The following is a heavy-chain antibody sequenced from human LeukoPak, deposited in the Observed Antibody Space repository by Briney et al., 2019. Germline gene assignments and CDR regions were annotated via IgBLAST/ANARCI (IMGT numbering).Heavy chain of an antibody. CDR2: ISTSSSYV. Sequence: GGSLRLSCAASGFTFSSYSMNWVRQAPGKGLDWVSSISTSSSYVSYADSLKGRFTISRDNAKNSLYLQMNSLRAEDTAVYYCARDPYYYGSGSYLYWGQGTLVTVSS. CDR1: GFTFSSYS. J-gene: IGHJ4*02. CDR3: ARDPYYYGSGSYLY. D-gene: IGHD3-10*01. V-gene: IGHV3-21*01.